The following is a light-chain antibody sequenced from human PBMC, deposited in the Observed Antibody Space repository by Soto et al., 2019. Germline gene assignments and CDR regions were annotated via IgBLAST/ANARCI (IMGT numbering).Light chain of an antibody. Sequence: DIQMTQSPSSLFASVGDRVSITCQASQDIYIYLNWCQGKPGRPPKLLIYDASNLDTGVPSRFSGSRSGTDFTLTISSMHPEDVATYFCQQYDNLPYTFGQGTNLEI. J-gene: IGKJ2*01. CDR2: DAS. CDR3: QQYDNLPYT. V-gene: IGKV1-33*01. CDR1: QDIYIY.